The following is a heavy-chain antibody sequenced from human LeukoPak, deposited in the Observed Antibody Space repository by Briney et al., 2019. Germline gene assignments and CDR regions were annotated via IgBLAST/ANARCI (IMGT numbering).Heavy chain of an antibody. CDR1: GWTRSPYA. J-gene: IGHJ5*02. V-gene: IGHV3-23*01. Sequence: GGSLRLSCAAPGWTRSPYAMCWVRQAPGEGLESVSAIRGSGASTYYADSVTGRFTISRDTSKNTVFLHMKTLRVEDTALYYCAKWGGSFSSRFDPWGQGTLVTVSS. CDR3: AKWGGSFSSRFDP. D-gene: IGHD1-26*01. CDR2: IRGSGAST.